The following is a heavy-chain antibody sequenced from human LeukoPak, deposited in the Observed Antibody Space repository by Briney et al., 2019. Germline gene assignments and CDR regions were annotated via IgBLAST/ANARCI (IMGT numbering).Heavy chain of an antibody. V-gene: IGHV1-69*05. Sequence: VASVKVSCKASGGTFNNYAISWVRQAPGQGLEWMGGVIPIFGTTNYTHKWQGRVTFTTDESTNTAYMELSGLKSEDTAVYYCARSYLVFNWFDPWGQGTLVTVSS. CDR3: ARSYLVFNWFDP. D-gene: IGHD2-8*01. J-gene: IGHJ5*02. CDR2: VIPIFGTT. CDR1: GGTFNNYA.